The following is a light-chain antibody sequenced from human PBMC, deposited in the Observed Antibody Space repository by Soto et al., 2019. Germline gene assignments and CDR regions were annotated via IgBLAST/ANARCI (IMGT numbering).Light chain of an antibody. J-gene: IGLJ1*01. CDR3: SSYTSTSTLYV. Sequence: QSALTQPASVSGSPGQSITISCTGSNSDIGTYNYVSWYQQLPGKAPKLVISEVSNRPSGISGRLSGSKSGNAASLTISGLQAEDEATYYCSSYTSTSTLYVFGPGTKLTVL. V-gene: IGLV2-14*01. CDR2: EVS. CDR1: NSDIGTYNY.